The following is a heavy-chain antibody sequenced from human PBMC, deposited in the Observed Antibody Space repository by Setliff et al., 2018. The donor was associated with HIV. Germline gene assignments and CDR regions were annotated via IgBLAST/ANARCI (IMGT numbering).Heavy chain of an antibody. J-gene: IGHJ6*03. V-gene: IGHV1-2*02. Sequence: ASVKVSCKASGYTFTDYYIHWVRQAPGQGLEWMGWINPNSGDTHSAQRFQDRVTMTWDRSLRTAYMDLVRLTSDDTAVYYCARDRQVVVVAATGYYYYYMDVWGKGTTVTVSS. D-gene: IGHD2-15*01. CDR1: GYTFTDYY. CDR2: INPNSGDT. CDR3: ARDRQVVVVAATGYYYYYMDV.